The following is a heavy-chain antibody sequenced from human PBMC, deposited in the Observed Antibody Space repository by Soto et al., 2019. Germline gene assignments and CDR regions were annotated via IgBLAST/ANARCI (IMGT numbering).Heavy chain of an antibody. Sequence: GGSGRLSFVACEFTFIGYRLSWTRQAPGKGLEWVSAISGSGGSTYYADSVKGRFTISRDNSKNTLYLQMNSLRAEDTAVYYCAKGIFDYGDFFDPGAEFDYWGQGTLVTVSS. CDR2: ISGSGGST. CDR1: EFTFIGYR. D-gene: IGHD4-17*01. J-gene: IGHJ4*02. V-gene: IGHV3-23*01. CDR3: AKGIFDYGDFFDPGAEFDY.